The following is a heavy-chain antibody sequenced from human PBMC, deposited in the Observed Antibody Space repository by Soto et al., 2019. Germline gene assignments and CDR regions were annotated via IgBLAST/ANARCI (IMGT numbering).Heavy chain of an antibody. V-gene: IGHV4-39*01. J-gene: IGHJ6*02. D-gene: IGHD6-13*01. CDR3: ARRPIAAAAYYYYYGMDV. Sequence: KTSETLSRTCTVSGGSISSSSYYWGWIRQPPGKGLEWIGSIYYSGSTYYNPSLKSRVTISVDTSKNQFSLKLSSVTAADTAVYYCARRPIAAAAYYYYYGMDVWGQGTTVTVSS. CDR2: IYYSGST. CDR1: GGSISSSSYY.